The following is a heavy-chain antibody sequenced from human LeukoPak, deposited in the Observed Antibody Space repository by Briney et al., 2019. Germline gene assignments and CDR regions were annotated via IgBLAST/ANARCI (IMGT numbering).Heavy chain of an antibody. Sequence: SETLSLTCTVSGGSISSSSYYWGWIRQPPGKGPEWIGSIYYSGSTYYNPSLKSRVTISVDTSKNQFSLKLSSVTAADTAVYYCARQGNIVLWFGELGNYFDYWGQGTLVTVSS. V-gene: IGHV4-39*01. D-gene: IGHD3-10*01. CDR3: ARQGNIVLWFGELGNYFDY. CDR2: IYYSGST. J-gene: IGHJ4*02. CDR1: GGSISSSSYY.